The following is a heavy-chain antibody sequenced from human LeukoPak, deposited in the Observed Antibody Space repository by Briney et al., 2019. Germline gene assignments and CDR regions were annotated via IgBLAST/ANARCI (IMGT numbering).Heavy chain of an antibody. D-gene: IGHD6-13*01. CDR3: ASTFPYSSSWYDFDY. CDR1: GYTFTSYY. Sequence: ASVKVSCKASGYTFTSYYMHWVRQAPGQGLEWMGIINPSGGSISYAQKFQGRVTMTRDTSTSTVYMELSSLRSEDTAVYYCASTFPYSSSWYDFDYWGQGTLVTVSS. CDR2: INPSGGSI. V-gene: IGHV1-46*01. J-gene: IGHJ4*02.